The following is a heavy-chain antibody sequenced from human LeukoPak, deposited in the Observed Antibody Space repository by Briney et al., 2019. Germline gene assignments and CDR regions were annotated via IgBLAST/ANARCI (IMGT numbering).Heavy chain of an antibody. V-gene: IGHV4-34*01. CDR2: INHSGST. Sequence: PSETLSLTCAVYGGSFSGYYWSWIRQPPGKGLEWIGEINHSGSTNYNPSLKSRVTISVDTSKNQFSLKLSSVTAADTAVYYCARVRVGYSSSFIRLGIRFDPWGQGTLVTVSS. J-gene: IGHJ5*02. CDR3: ARVRVGYSSSFIRLGIRFDP. D-gene: IGHD6-13*01. CDR1: GGSFSGYY.